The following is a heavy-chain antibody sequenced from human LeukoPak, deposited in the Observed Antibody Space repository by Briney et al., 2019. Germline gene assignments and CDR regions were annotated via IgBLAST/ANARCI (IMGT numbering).Heavy chain of an antibody. J-gene: IGHJ6*03. Sequence: SETLSLTCTVSGGSISSYYWSWIRQPPGKGLEWIGYIYYSGSTNYNPSLKSRVTISVDTSKNQFSLMLSSVTAADTAVYYCAKMGLDCTNGVCYIYYYYYMDVWGKGTTVTVSS. CDR3: AKMGLDCTNGVCYIYYYYYMDV. CDR1: GGSISSYY. V-gene: IGHV4-59*01. D-gene: IGHD2-8*01. CDR2: IYYSGST.